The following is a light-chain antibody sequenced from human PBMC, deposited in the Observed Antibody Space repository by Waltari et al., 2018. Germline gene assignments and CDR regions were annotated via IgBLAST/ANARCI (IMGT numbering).Light chain of an antibody. V-gene: IGKV3-15*01. CDR3: QQYNNSPPYT. Sequence: DTVMTQSPATLSVSPGERATISCRANQNITSNLAWYQQKPGQAPRLLSYDASTRATGIPVRCSGSRAGTEFTLTISSLQSEDFAVDYCQQYNNSPPYTFGQGTKLEI. J-gene: IGKJ2*01. CDR1: QNITSN. CDR2: DAS.